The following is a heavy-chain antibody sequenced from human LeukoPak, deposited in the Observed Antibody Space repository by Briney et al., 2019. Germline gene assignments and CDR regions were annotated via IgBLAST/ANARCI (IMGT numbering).Heavy chain of an antibody. J-gene: IGHJ3*02. Sequence: ASVKVSCKTSGYTFINFGISWVRQAPGQGLEWMGWVIAYNGNTQYAQKLQDRVTMTTDTSTSTAYMGLRSLRSDDTAVYYCARVNFDILTGYYIPHAFDIWGQGTMVTVSS. D-gene: IGHD3-9*01. CDR2: VIAYNGNT. CDR3: ARVNFDILTGYYIPHAFDI. V-gene: IGHV1-18*01. CDR1: GYTFINFG.